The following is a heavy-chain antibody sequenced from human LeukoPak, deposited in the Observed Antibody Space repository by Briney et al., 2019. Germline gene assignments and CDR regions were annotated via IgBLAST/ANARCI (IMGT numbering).Heavy chain of an antibody. CDR3: ARDYGYYYGSGSSFNWFDP. CDR1: GYTFTSYY. J-gene: IGHJ5*02. CDR2: INPSGGST. Sequence: ASVKVSCKASGYTFTSYYIHWVRQAPGQGLEWMGIINPSGGSTSYAQKFQGRVTMTRDMSTSTVYMELSSLRSEDTAVYYCARDYGYYYGSGSSFNWFDPWGQGTLVTVSS. V-gene: IGHV1-46*01. D-gene: IGHD3-10*01.